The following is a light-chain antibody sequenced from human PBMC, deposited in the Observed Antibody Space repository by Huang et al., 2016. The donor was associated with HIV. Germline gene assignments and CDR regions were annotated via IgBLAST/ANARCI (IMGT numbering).Light chain of an antibody. CDR1: QSISNW. V-gene: IGKV1-5*03. CDR3: QQYNNYPWT. CDR2: KAS. Sequence: DIQMTQSPSTLSASVGDRVTITCRARQSISNWLAWYQQKPGKAPMLLISKASSLESGVPSRFSGSGSGTEFTLTISSLQPDDFATYHCQQYNNYPWTFGQGTKVEVK. J-gene: IGKJ1*01.